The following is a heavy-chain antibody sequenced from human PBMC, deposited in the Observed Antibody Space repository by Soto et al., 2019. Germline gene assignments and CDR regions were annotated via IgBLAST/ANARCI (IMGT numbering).Heavy chain of an antibody. CDR1: GGSISSSSDY. CDR3: ASPPYDYIGGSYRSDAFDI. CDR2: IYYSGHT. D-gene: IGHD3-16*02. V-gene: IGHV4-39*01. J-gene: IGHJ3*02. Sequence: QLQLQESGPGLVKPSETLFLTCTVSGGSISSSSDYWGWIRQPPGKGLEWMGSIYYSGHTYYSQSLKRRVTKSVDTSKNQFSLKLSSVTAADPAVYYCASPPYDYIGGSYRSDAFDIWGQGTMVPVSS.